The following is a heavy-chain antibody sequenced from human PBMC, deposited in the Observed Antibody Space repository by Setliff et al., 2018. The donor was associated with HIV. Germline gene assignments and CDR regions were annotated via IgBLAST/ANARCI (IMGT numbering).Heavy chain of an antibody. J-gene: IGHJ4*02. CDR1: GGSISSGDYY. CDR2: IYNSVST. Sequence: SETLSLTCTVSGGSISSGDYYWSWIRQPPGKGLEWIGYIYNSVSTFYNPSLKSRITILVDTSRNQSSLKLNSVTAADTAVYYCARGVRGIVATTHWGQGALVTVSS. V-gene: IGHV4-30-4*01. D-gene: IGHD5-12*01. CDR3: ARGVRGIVATTH.